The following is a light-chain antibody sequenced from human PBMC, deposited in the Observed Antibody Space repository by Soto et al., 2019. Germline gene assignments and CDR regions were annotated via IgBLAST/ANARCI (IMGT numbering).Light chain of an antibody. CDR3: QKYGSSPIT. J-gene: IGKJ5*01. CDR2: GES. Sequence: EVVMTQSPATLSVSPGEIATLSCRASESVSRNLAWYQQKPGQAPRLLIYGESSRATGIPDRFSGSGSGTDLNLTISRLEPEDFAVYYCQKYGSSPITFGQGTRLEIK. CDR1: ESVSRN. V-gene: IGKV3-20*01.